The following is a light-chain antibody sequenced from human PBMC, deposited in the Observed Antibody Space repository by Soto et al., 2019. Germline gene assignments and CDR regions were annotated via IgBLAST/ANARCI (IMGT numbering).Light chain of an antibody. CDR1: QSVSSTY. CDR2: DKS. CDR3: QKYNNWPRT. J-gene: IGKJ1*01. V-gene: IGKV3-15*01. Sequence: EIVMTQSPATLSLSPGERATLSCRASQSVSSTYLAWYQQKTGQAPRLVIYDKSTRATGIPDRLSGSGSGTELTLTISSLQSEDFAVYYCQKYNNWPRTCGQGTKVDIK.